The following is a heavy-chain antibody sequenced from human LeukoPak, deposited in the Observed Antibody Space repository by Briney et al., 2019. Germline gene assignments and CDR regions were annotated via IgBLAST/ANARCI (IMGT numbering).Heavy chain of an antibody. CDR3: AKDGVLLWFGYFDY. Sequence: GGSLRLSCAASGFTFSSYGMHWVRQAPGKGLEWVAFIRYDGSNKYYADSVKGRFTISRDNSKNTLYLQMNSLRAEDTAVYYCAKDGVLLWFGYFDYWGQGTLVTVSS. V-gene: IGHV3-30*02. J-gene: IGHJ4*02. D-gene: IGHD3-10*01. CDR1: GFTFSSYG. CDR2: IRYDGSNK.